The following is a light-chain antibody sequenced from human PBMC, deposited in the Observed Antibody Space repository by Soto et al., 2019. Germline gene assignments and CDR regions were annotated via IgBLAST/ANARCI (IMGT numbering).Light chain of an antibody. V-gene: IGKV3-15*01. CDR1: QSVASN. CDR2: GAS. Sequence: IVMTQSPATLSVSPGERATLSCRASQSVASNLAWYQQRLDQAPRLLVYGASTRATGIPARFSGSGSGTEFTLTISSVQSEDFAVYYCQQYNKWPVFTFGPGNRVDIK. CDR3: QQYNKWPVFT. J-gene: IGKJ3*01.